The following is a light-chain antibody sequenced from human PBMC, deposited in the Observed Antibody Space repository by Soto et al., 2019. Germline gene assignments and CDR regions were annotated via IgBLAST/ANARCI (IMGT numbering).Light chain of an antibody. J-gene: IGKJ3*01. CDR3: QQYYAYPFT. Sequence: DIQMTQSPFSLSASVGDRVTITCRASQGIGNSLAWIQQKPGKAPKSLIYGGSSLQSGVPSKFSGSGSGTDFTLTISSLQPEDFVTYYCQQYYAYPFTFGPGTKVDVK. CDR1: QGIGNS. V-gene: IGKV1-16*02. CDR2: GGS.